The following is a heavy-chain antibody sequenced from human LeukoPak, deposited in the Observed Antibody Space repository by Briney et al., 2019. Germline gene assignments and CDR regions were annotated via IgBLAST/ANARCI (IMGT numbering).Heavy chain of an antibody. CDR1: EFTFSDYY. CDR3: ARVSYGDYAWYFDL. J-gene: IGHJ2*01. Sequence: PGGSLRLSCAASEFTFSDYYMSWIRQAPGKGLEWISYISTRGGTIYFVDSVKGRFTVSRDNAKNSLYLQMHNLRADDTAVYYCARVSYGDYAWYFDLWGRGTLVTVSS. D-gene: IGHD4-17*01. V-gene: IGHV3-11*01. CDR2: ISTRGGTI.